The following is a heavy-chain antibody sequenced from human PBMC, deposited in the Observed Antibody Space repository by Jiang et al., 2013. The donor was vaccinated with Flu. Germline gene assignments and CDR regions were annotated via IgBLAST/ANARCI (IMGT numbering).Heavy chain of an antibody. Sequence: GAEVKTPGASVKVSCRASGYTFSNYYVHWVRQAPGQGLEWMGIINPSGGTTNYAQKFQGRFTMTRDTSTRTVYMELSSLRSEDTAVYYCSISGWPTNWFDPWGQGTLVTVSS. V-gene: IGHV1-46*01. CDR1: GYTFSNYY. J-gene: IGHJ5*02. CDR3: SISGWPTNWFDP. CDR2: INPSGGTT. D-gene: IGHD6-19*01.